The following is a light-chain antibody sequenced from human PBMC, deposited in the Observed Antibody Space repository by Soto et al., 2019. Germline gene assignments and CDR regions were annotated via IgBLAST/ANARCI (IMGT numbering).Light chain of an antibody. CDR1: QGISSY. V-gene: IGKV1-9*01. CDR2: AAS. J-gene: IGKJ5*01. Sequence: DIQLTQSPAFLSASVGDRVHLTCRASQGISSYLAWYQQKPGKAPKLLIYAASTLQSGVPSRFSGSGSGTEFTLTISSLQPEDFATYYCQQLFDSPITFGQGTRLEI. CDR3: QQLFDSPIT.